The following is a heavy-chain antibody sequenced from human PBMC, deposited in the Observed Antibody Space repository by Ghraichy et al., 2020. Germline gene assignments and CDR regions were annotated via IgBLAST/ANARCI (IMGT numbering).Heavy chain of an antibody. V-gene: IGHV4-39*01. J-gene: IGHJ6*02. CDR3: ARLSSIAVAVYGMDV. Sequence: SETLSLTCTVSGGPISSSSYYWGWIHQPPGKGLEWIGSIYYSGSTYYNPSLKSRVTISVDTSKNQFSLKLSSVTAADTAVYYCARLSSIAVAVYGMDVWGQGTTVTVSS. CDR1: GGPISSSSYY. CDR2: IYYSGST. D-gene: IGHD6-19*01.